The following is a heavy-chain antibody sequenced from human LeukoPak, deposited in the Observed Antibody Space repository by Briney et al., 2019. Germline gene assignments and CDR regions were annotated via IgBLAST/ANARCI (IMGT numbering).Heavy chain of an antibody. V-gene: IGHV3-30*04. Sequence: GRSLRLSCAASGFTFSNYIMHWVRQAPGKGLDWVAVVLEDGSYQYYADSVKGRFTISRDNSKNTLFLQMNSLRGEDTAMYYCARVQGGGFRTADSWGQGTLVTVSS. CDR1: GFTFSNYI. J-gene: IGHJ4*02. D-gene: IGHD1-14*01. CDR3: ARVQGGGFRTADS. CDR2: VLEDGSYQ.